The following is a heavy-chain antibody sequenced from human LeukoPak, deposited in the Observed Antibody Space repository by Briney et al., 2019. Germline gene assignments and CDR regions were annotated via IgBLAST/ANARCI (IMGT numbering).Heavy chain of an antibody. D-gene: IGHD3-22*01. J-gene: IGHJ5*02. CDR3: ARDSERYYYDSSGYYYNYFDP. CDR2: INPNTGDT. CDR1: GYTFNGYY. V-gene: IGHV1-2*02. Sequence: ASVKVSCKASGYTFNGYYIHWVRQAPGQGLEWMGWINPNTGDTKYAQKFQGRVTMTRDTSISIAYMDLSRLRSDDTAVYYCARDSERYYYDSSGYYYNYFDPGGQGTLVTVSS.